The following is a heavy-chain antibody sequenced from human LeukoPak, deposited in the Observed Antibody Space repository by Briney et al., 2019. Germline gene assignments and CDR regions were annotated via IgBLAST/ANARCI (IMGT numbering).Heavy chain of an antibody. V-gene: IGHV4-59*01. CDR3: ARQMTTLTTGRTFDI. D-gene: IGHD4-17*01. Sequence: SETLSLTCSVSGGSFSGYYWSWIRQPPGKGLEWIGYVYYSGSTNYNPSLKSRVTISVDSSKNQFSLKLSSVTAADTAIYYCARQMTTLTTGRTFDIWGQGTMVTASS. J-gene: IGHJ3*02. CDR2: VYYSGST. CDR1: GGSFSGYY.